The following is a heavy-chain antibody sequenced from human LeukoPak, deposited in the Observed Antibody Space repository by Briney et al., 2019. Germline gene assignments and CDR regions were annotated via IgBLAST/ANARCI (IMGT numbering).Heavy chain of an antibody. D-gene: IGHD6-19*01. J-gene: IGHJ6*04. Sequence: NPGGSLRLSCASSGFTFTAYSMNWVRQAPGRGREWISFISSSGHYIYYADSLKGRFTISRDNANSSLYLQISTLKAEDTAVYYCTRQWLRVMDVWGKGTTVTVSS. CDR2: ISSSGHYI. CDR3: TRQWLRVMDV. V-gene: IGHV3-21*01. CDR1: GFTFTAYS.